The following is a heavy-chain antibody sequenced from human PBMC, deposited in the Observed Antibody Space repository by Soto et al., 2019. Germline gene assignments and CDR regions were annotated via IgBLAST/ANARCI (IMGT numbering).Heavy chain of an antibody. CDR3: ARDRGGGDRRLYYFDY. CDR2: IYYSGST. D-gene: IGHD2-21*02. Sequence: PSETLSLTCTVSVGSFSSGSYYWSWILQPPGKGLEWIGYIYYSGSTNYNPSLKSRVTISVDTSKNQFSLKLSSVTAADTAVYYCARDRGGGDRRLYYFDYWGQGTLVTVSS. J-gene: IGHJ4*02. V-gene: IGHV4-61*01. CDR1: VGSFSSGSYY.